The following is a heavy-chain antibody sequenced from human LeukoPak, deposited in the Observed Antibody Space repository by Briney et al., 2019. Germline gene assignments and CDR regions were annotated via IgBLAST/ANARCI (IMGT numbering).Heavy chain of an antibody. CDR3: ARPLSIVGATIGAFDI. CDR2: IWYDGSNG. CDR1: GFTFSNYG. J-gene: IGHJ3*02. D-gene: IGHD1-26*01. V-gene: IGHV3-33*01. Sequence: GGSLRLSCAASGFTFSNYGMHWVRQAPGKGLEGVAVIWYDGSNGYYADSVKGRFTISRENSKNTMYLKMNSLRAEDTAVYYCARPLSIVGATIGAFDIWGQGTMVTVSS.